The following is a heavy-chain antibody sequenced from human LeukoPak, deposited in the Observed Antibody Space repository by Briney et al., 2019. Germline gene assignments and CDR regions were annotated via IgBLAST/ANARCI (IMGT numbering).Heavy chain of an antibody. CDR1: GFTFSSYA. V-gene: IGHV3-23*01. Sequence: GGSLRLSCAASGFTFSSYAMSWVRQAPGKGLEWVSALSGSGGSTYYADSVKGRFTISRDNSKNTLYLQMNSLRAEDTAVYYCAKAGTYYYDSSGYYSGYYFDYWGQGTLVTVSS. D-gene: IGHD3-22*01. CDR2: LSGSGGST. CDR3: AKAGTYYYDSSGYYSGYYFDY. J-gene: IGHJ4*02.